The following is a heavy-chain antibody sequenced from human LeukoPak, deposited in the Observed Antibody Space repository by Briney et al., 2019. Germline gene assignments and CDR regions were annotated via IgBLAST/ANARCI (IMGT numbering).Heavy chain of an antibody. V-gene: IGHV2-5*01. Sequence: SGPTLVNPTQPLTLTCTFSGFSLSTSGVGVGWIRQPPGKALEWLALIYWNDDKRYSPSLKSRLTITKDTSRNQVVLTMTNMDPVDTATYYCAHSGTVTTPHDAFDTWGQGTMVTVSS. D-gene: IGHD4-17*01. CDR3: AHSGTVTTPHDAFDT. J-gene: IGHJ3*02. CDR1: GFSLSTSGVG. CDR2: IYWNDDK.